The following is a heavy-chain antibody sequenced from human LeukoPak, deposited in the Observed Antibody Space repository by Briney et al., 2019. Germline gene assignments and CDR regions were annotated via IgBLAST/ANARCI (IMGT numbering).Heavy chain of an antibody. V-gene: IGHV4-4*07. CDR3: ARGFGDVVVPAATWGPYYYYYMDV. CDR1: GGSISSYY. D-gene: IGHD2-2*01. CDR2: IYTSGST. Sequence: KPSETLSLTCTVSGGSISSYYWSWIRQPAGKGLEWIGRIYTSGSTNYNPSLKSRVTMSVDTSKNQFSLKLSSVTAADTAVYYCARGFGDVVVPAATWGPYYYYYMDVWGKGTTVTVSS. J-gene: IGHJ6*03.